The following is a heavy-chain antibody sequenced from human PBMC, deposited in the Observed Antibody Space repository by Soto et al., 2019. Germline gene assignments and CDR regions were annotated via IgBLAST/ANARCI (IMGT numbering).Heavy chain of an antibody. D-gene: IGHD3-10*01. CDR1: GYSFTSYW. CDR3: ARPRDVGPRDAFDI. V-gene: IGHV5-51*01. J-gene: IGHJ3*02. CDR2: IYPCDSDT. Sequence: VDSLKISGNGSGYSFTSYWSVWVRQMPGKGLEWMGIIYPCDSDTRYSPSFQGQVTISADNSISTAYLQWSSLKASDTAMYYCARPRDVGPRDAFDIWGQGTMVTVSS.